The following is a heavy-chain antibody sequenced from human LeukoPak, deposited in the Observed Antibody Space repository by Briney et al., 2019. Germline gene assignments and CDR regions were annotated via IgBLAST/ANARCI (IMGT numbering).Heavy chain of an antibody. CDR1: GYTFTGYY. CDR2: INPNSGGT. D-gene: IGHD2-2*01. Sequence: ASVKVFCKASGYTFTGYYMHWVRQAPGQGLEWMGWINPNSGGTNYAQKFQGRVTMTRDTSISTAYMELSRLRSDDTAVYYCARGGLVVVPAAIRSYYYYMDVWGKGTTVTVSS. J-gene: IGHJ6*03. CDR3: ARGGLVVVPAAIRSYYYYMDV. V-gene: IGHV1-2*02.